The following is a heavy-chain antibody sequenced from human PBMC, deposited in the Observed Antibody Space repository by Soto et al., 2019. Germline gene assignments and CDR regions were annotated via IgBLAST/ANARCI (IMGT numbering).Heavy chain of an antibody. D-gene: IGHD3-9*01. CDR2: ISSSSSTI. Sequence: LRIFCAAFSVIVRSYSLNFLSKNPGKGLEWVSYISSSSSTIYYADSVKGRFTISRDNAKNSLYLQMNSLRAEDTAVYYCARDLSVKIRYFERLAPLDLAYWGQGTLVTVSS. CDR1: SVIVRSYS. V-gene: IGHV3-48*01. J-gene: IGHJ4*02. CDR3: ARDLSVKIRYFERLAPLDLAY.